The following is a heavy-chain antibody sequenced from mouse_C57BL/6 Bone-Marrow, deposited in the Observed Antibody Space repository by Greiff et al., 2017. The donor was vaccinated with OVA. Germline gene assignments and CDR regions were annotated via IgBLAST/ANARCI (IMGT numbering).Heavy chain of an antibody. Sequence: VQLQQPGAELVMPGASVKLSCKASGYTFTSYCMHWVKQRPGQGLEWIGAIDPSDSSTNYNQKFKGKSTLTVDKSSSTAYMQLSSLTSEDSAVYYCARSYFDYWGQGTTLTVSS. CDR1: GYTFTSYC. CDR2: IDPSDSST. CDR3: ARSYFDY. V-gene: IGHV1-69*01. J-gene: IGHJ2*01.